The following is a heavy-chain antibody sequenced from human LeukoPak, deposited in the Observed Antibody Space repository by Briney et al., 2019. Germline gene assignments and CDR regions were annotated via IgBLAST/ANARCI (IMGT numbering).Heavy chain of an antibody. J-gene: IGHJ6*03. CDR2: ISGSGGST. D-gene: IGHD5-18*01. CDR3: AKGSVQQWSGYYYYYDMDV. V-gene: IGHV3-23*01. Sequence: PGGSLRLSCAASGFTFSSYAMSWVRQAPGKGLEWVSAISGSGGSTYYADSVKGRFTISRDNSKNTLYLQMNRLRAEDRAVYYCAKGSVQQWSGYYYYYDMDVWGKGTTVTVSS. CDR1: GFTFSSYA.